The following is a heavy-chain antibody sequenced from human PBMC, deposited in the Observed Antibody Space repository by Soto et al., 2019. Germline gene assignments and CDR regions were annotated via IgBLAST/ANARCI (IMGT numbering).Heavy chain of an antibody. Sequence: EVQLLESGGDLVQPGGSLRLSCAASGFTFSGYGMSWVRQAPGKGLEWVSAISGSGASTYYADSVKGRFTFSRDNSNNTLFLQMDSLRAEDTAIYYCARCTTPWYYYAMDVWGQGPTVTVSS. V-gene: IGHV3-23*01. CDR1: GFTFSGYG. CDR2: ISGSGAST. J-gene: IGHJ6*02. CDR3: ARCTTPWYYYAMDV. D-gene: IGHD2-2*01.